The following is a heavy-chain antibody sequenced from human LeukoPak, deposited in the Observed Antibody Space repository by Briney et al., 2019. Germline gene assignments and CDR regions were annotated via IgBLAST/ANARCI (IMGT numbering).Heavy chain of an antibody. CDR3: ARCTVRGDFDY. D-gene: IGHD3-10*01. Sequence: GASVKVSCKASGYTFTGYYMHWVRQAPGQGLEWMGRIIPILGIANYAQKFQGRVTITADKSTSTAYMELSSLRSEDTAVYYCARCTVRGDFDYWGQGTLVTVSS. CDR2: IIPILGIA. V-gene: IGHV1-69*02. J-gene: IGHJ4*02. CDR1: GYTFTGYY.